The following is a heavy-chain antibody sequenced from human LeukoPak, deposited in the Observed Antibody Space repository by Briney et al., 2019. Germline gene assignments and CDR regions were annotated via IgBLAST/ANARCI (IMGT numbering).Heavy chain of an antibody. V-gene: IGHV1-69*04. CDR2: IIPILGIS. J-gene: IGHJ4*02. Sequence: SVKVSCKASGGTFSSYTISWVRQAPGQGLEGMGRIIPILGISNYAQKFQGRGTITADKSKSTAYMELSSLRSEDTAVYYCARDPPAGTDNSNFDYWGQGTLVTVSS. CDR3: ARDPPAGTDNSNFDY. CDR1: GGTFSSYT. D-gene: IGHD6-13*01.